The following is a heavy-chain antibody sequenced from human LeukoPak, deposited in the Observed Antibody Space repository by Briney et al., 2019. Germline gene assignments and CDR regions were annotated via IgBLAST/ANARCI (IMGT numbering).Heavy chain of an antibody. CDR2: IKQDGSEK. Sequence: GGSLRLSCAASGFTFSSYWMSWVRQAPGKGLEWVANIKQDGSEKYYVDSVKGRFTISRDSAKNSLYLQVNSLRAEDTAVYYCASTTISPVGGMDVWGQGTTVTVTS. D-gene: IGHD2/OR15-2a*01. CDR3: ASTTISPVGGMDV. V-gene: IGHV3-7*05. CDR1: GFTFSSYW. J-gene: IGHJ6*02.